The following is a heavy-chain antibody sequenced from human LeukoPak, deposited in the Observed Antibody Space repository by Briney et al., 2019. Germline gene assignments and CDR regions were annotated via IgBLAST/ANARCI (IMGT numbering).Heavy chain of an antibody. CDR1: GGSISNSGYY. CDR2: IYYSGST. CDR3: ARGHRYYGMDV. V-gene: IGHV4-39*07. Sequence: PSETLSLTCTVSGGSISNSGYYWGWIRQPPGKGLEWIGSIYYSGSTYYNPSLKSRVTISVDTSKNQFSLKLSSVTAADTAVYYCARGHRYYGMDVWGQGTTVTVSS. J-gene: IGHJ6*02.